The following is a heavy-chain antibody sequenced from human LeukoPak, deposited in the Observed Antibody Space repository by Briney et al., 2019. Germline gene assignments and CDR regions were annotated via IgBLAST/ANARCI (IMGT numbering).Heavy chain of an antibody. V-gene: IGHV4-59*08. CDR1: GGSISSFF. D-gene: IGHD3-9*01. CDR3: ARLSNYDILTGNSWFDS. CDR2: IYYSGST. Sequence: SETLSLTCTVSGGSISSFFWSWIRQPPGKGLEWIGYIYYSGSTNHNPSLKSRVTISVDRSKTQFFLKLRSVAAADTAVYYCARLSNYDILTGNSWFDSWGQGTLVTVSS. J-gene: IGHJ5*01.